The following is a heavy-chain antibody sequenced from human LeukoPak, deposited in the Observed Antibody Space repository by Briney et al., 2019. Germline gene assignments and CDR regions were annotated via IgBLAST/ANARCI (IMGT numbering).Heavy chain of an antibody. CDR2: INHSGST. V-gene: IGHV4-34*01. CDR1: GGSFSGYY. D-gene: IGHD2-21*02. Sequence: SETLSLTCAVYGGSFSGYYWSWIRQPPGKGLEWIGEINHSGSTNYNPSLKSRVTMSVDTSKNQFSLKLSSVTAADTAVYYCARESSTAILGYFDYWGQGILVTVSS. J-gene: IGHJ4*02. CDR3: ARESSTAILGYFDY.